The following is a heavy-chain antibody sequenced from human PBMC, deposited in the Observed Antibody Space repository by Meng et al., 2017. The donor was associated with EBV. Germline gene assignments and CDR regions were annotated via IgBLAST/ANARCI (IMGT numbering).Heavy chain of an antibody. Sequence: EVQLLESXXGLVQXGGSLRLSCAASGFTFSSYAMSWVRQAPRKGLEWVSAISGSGGSTYYADSVKGRFTISRDNSKNTLYLQMNSLRAEDTAVYYCAKNVDTAMVVDDWGQGPLVTVAS. V-gene: IGHV3-23*01. D-gene: IGHD5-18*01. CDR3: AKNVDTAMVVDD. CDR1: GFTFSSYA. J-gene: IGHJ4*02. CDR2: ISGSGGST.